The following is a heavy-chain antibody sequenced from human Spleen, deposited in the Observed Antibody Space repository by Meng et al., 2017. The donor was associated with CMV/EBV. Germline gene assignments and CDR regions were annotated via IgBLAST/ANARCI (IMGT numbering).Heavy chain of an antibody. Sequence: QVQLVESGGGVVQPGGSLRLSCAASGFTFSSYGMHWVRQAPGKGLEWVAFIRYDGSNKYYADSVKGRFTISRDNSKNTLYLQMNSLRAEDTAVYYCAKALSIQLWTTFDYWGQGTLVTVSS. CDR2: IRYDGSNK. CDR1: GFTFSSYG. D-gene: IGHD5-18*01. CDR3: AKALSIQLWTTFDY. J-gene: IGHJ4*02. V-gene: IGHV3-30*02.